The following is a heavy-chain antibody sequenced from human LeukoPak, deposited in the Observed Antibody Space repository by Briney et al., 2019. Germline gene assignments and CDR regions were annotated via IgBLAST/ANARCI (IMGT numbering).Heavy chain of an antibody. CDR1: GGSISSSGYY. Sequence: SETLSLNCTVSGGSISSSGYYWGWIRQPPGKGLEWIGNIYYSGSTYYNPSLKSRVNISVDTSKNQFSLKLSSVTAADTAVYYCARGKWFGELHFDYWGQGTLVTVSS. D-gene: IGHD3-10*01. V-gene: IGHV4-39*07. J-gene: IGHJ4*02. CDR3: ARGKWFGELHFDY. CDR2: IYYSGST.